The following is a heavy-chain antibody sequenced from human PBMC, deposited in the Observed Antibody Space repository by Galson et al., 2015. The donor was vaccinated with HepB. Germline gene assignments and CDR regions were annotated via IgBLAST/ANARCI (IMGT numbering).Heavy chain of an antibody. CDR2: ISAYNGNT. CDR3: ARAVPITMVRGVMRGNWFDP. Sequence: SVKVSCKASGYTFTSYGISWVRQAPGQGLEWMGWISAYNGNTNYAQKLQGRVTMTTDTSTSTAYMELRSLRSDDTAVYYCARAVPITMVRGVMRGNWFDPWSQGTLVTVSS. V-gene: IGHV1-18*01. D-gene: IGHD3-10*01. CDR1: GYTFTSYG. J-gene: IGHJ5*02.